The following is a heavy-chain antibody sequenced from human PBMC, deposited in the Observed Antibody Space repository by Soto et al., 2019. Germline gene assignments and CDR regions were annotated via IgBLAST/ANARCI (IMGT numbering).Heavy chain of an antibody. Sequence: EVQLVESGGGSVQPGESLRLSCAASGFSFRDYDMHWVRQPTGHGPAWVSGLGAAADPSYVASVKGRFSVSRDHAQSSLYLQMNNLRVDDTAVYFCARAYLGRLPRRADYYYAMDVWGRGTTVTVSS. CDR3: ARAYLGRLPRRADYYYAMDV. CDR1: GFSFRDYD. CDR2: LGAAADP. J-gene: IGHJ6*02. D-gene: IGHD1-26*01. V-gene: IGHV3-13*05.